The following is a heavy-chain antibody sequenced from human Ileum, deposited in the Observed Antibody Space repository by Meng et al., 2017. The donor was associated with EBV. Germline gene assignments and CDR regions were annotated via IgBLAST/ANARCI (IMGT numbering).Heavy chain of an antibody. CDR1: GDSIRSSSW. CDR2: ICHSGST. D-gene: IGHD4-17*01. CDR3: ASGSDYAWHS. V-gene: IGHV4-4*02. J-gene: IGHJ4*02. Sequence: HGQVQDWGPGLRKPSGTLSLTRGVPGDSIRSSSWWSWVSQPPGKGLEWIGEICHSGSTNYNPSFKSRVTMSVDKSKNQISLNLSSVTAADTAVYYCASGSDYAWHSWGRGTLVTVSS.